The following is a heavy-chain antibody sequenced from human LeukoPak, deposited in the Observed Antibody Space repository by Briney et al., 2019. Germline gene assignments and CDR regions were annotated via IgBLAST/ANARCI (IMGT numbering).Heavy chain of an antibody. CDR3: ARDWGHDYSNYVHNWFDP. D-gene: IGHD4-11*01. J-gene: IGHJ5*02. Sequence: SETLSLTCTVSGGSISSNNYYWGWIRQPPGKGLEWIGSIDYSGTTYYNPSLKSRVTISVDTSKTQFSLKLSSVTAADTAVYYCARDWGHDYSNYVHNWFDPWGQGTLVTVSS. CDR2: IDYSGTT. CDR1: GGSISSNNYY. V-gene: IGHV4-39*07.